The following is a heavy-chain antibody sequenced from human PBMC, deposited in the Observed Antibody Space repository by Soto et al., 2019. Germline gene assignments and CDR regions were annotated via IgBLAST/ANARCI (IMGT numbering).Heavy chain of an antibody. Sequence: GESLKISCKGSGYNFINYWISWVRQMPGKGLEWMGRIDPSDSYTNYSPSFQGHVTISADKSISTAYLQWSSLKASDTAMYYCARPYSSGEDTDVWVQGTTVTVSS. CDR3: ARPYSSGEDTDV. CDR1: GYNFINYW. D-gene: IGHD3-22*01. CDR2: IDPSDSYT. J-gene: IGHJ6*02. V-gene: IGHV5-10-1*01.